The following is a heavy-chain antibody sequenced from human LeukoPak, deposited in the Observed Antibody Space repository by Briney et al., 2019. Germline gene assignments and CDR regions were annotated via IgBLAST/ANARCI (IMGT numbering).Heavy chain of an antibody. CDR3: ARDRYNSDSIGYYMWYFDY. CDR1: GGSFSGYY. J-gene: IGHJ4*02. D-gene: IGHD3-22*01. CDR2: INHSGST. Sequence: SETLSLTCAVYGGSFSGYYWSWIRQPPGKGLEWIGEINHSGSTNYNPSLKSRVTISVDTSKNQFSLKLSSVTAADTAVYYCARDRYNSDSIGYYMWYFDYWGQGTLVTVSS. V-gene: IGHV4-34*01.